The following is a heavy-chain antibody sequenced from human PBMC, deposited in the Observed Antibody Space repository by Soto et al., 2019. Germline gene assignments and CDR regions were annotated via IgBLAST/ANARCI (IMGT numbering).Heavy chain of an antibody. Sequence: SETLSLTCTVSGASISSGTFYWGWIRQPPGKGLESIANIYYDGSTYYNPSLKSRVTISVDTSKNQFSLKLSSVTAADTAVYYCARDPVGATQIDYWGQGTLVTVSS. V-gene: IGHV4-39*07. CDR3: ARDPVGATQIDY. CDR1: GASISSGTFY. CDR2: IYYDGST. D-gene: IGHD1-26*01. J-gene: IGHJ4*02.